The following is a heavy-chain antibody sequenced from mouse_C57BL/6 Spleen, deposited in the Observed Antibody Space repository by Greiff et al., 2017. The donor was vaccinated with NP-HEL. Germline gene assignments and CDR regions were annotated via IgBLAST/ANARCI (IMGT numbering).Heavy chain of an antibody. V-gene: IGHV1-52*01. D-gene: IGHD2-2*01. CDR2: IDPSDSET. Sequence: QVQLQQPGAELVRPGSSVKLSCKASGYTFTSYWMHWVKQRPIQGLEWIGNIDPSDSETHYNQKFKDKATLTVDKSSSTAYMQLSSLTSEDSAVYYCARNGYDVGAWFAYWGQGTLVTVSA. CDR1: GYTFTSYW. CDR3: ARNGYDVGAWFAY. J-gene: IGHJ3*01.